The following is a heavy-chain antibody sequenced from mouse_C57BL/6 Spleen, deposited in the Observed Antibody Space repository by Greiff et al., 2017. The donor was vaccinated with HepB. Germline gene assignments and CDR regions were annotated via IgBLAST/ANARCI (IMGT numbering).Heavy chain of an antibody. D-gene: IGHD1-1*01. V-gene: IGHV1-82*01. CDR3: APYYYGSSYDY. CDR2: IYPGDGDT. J-gene: IGHJ2*01. CDR1: GYAFSSSW. Sequence: VKLMESGPELVKPGASVKISCKASGYAFSSSWMNWVKQRPGKGLEWIGRIYPGDGDTNYNGKFKGKATLTADKSSSTAYMQLSSLTSEDSAVYFCAPYYYGSSYDYWGQGTTLTVSS.